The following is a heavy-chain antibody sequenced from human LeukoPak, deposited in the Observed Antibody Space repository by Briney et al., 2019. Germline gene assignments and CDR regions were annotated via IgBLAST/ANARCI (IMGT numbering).Heavy chain of an antibody. CDR3: ARQALVLTGTPFDY. Sequence: NPSQTLSLTCTVSGASINSGTYYWTWIRQPPGKGLEWIGSIYCSGSTYYNPSLKSRVTISVDTSKNQFSLKLSSVTAADTAVYYCARQALVLTGTPFDYWGQGTLVTVSS. D-gene: IGHD1-20*01. J-gene: IGHJ4*02. CDR1: GASINSGTYY. V-gene: IGHV4-39*01. CDR2: IYCSGST.